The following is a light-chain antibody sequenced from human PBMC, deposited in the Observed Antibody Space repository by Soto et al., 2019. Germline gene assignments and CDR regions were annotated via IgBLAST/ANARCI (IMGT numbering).Light chain of an antibody. CDR1: SSDVGGYNY. Sequence: QSALTQPASVSGSPGPSITISCTGTSSDVGGYNYVSWYQQHPGKAPKFMIYDVSNRPSGVSNRFSGSKSGNTASLTISGLQDEDEADYYCSSSTPSNTRQIGVGTGTKRTVL. CDR3: SSSTPSNTRQIG. J-gene: IGLJ1*01. V-gene: IGLV2-14*01. CDR2: DVS.